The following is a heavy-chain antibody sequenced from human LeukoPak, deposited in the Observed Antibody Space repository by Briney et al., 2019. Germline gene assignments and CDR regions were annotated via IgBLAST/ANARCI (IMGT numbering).Heavy chain of an antibody. Sequence: GGSLRLSCAASGFTFSSYWMSWVRQAPGKGLEWVANIKQDGSEKYYVDSVKGRFTISRDNAKNSLFLQMNSLRAEDTAMYYCARGFRVAAPFNYFDYWGQGTLVTVSS. V-gene: IGHV3-7*01. D-gene: IGHD2-15*01. CDR2: IKQDGSEK. CDR3: ARGFRVAAPFNYFDY. CDR1: GFTFSSYW. J-gene: IGHJ4*02.